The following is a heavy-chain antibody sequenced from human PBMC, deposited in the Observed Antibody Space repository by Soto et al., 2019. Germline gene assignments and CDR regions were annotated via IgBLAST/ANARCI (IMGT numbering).Heavy chain of an antibody. CDR1: GFSLSTSGMC. CDR2: IDWDDDK. CDR3: ARIRGSSGYVDY. J-gene: IGHJ4*02. D-gene: IGHD3-22*01. V-gene: IGHV2-70*01. Sequence: SGPTGEPTQTLTLTCTFSGFSLSTSGMCVSWIRQPPGKALEWLALIDWDDDKYYSTSLKTRLTISKDTSKNQVVLTMTNMDPVDTATYYCARIRGSSGYVDYWGQGTLVTVSS.